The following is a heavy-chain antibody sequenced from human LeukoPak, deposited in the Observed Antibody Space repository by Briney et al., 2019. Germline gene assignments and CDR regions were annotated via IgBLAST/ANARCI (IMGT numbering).Heavy chain of an antibody. CDR1: GYSFTSYW. D-gene: IGHD4-17*01. CDR3: ARHEGGHDYGDLMTFDY. V-gene: IGHV5-10-1*01. J-gene: IGHJ4*02. CDR2: IDPSDSYT. Sequence: KLGESLKISCKGSGYSFTSYWISWVRQMPGKGLEWMGRIDPSDSYTNYSPSFQGHVTISADKSISTAYLQWSSLKASDTAMYYCARHEGGHDYGDLMTFDYWGQGTLVTVSS.